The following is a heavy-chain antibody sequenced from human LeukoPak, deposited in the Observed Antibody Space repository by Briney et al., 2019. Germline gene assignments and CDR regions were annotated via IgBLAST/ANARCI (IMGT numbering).Heavy chain of an antibody. D-gene: IGHD3-3*01. CDR1: GFTFSSYA. CDR2: ISSSGGST. V-gene: IGHV3-23*01. Sequence: PGGSLRLSCAASGFTFSSYAMSWVRQAPGKGLEWVSAISSSGGSTYYADSVKGRFTISRDNSKNTLYLQMNSLRAEDTAVYYCAKDGQNTIFGVVSVDYWGQGTLVTVSS. J-gene: IGHJ4*02. CDR3: AKDGQNTIFGVVSVDY.